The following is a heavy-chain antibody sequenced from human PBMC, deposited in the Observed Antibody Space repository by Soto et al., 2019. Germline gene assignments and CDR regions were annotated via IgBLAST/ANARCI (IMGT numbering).Heavy chain of an antibody. CDR2: IIDSGGYT. CDR3: AKETYYYYGMDV. CDR1: GFTFSSST. J-gene: IGHJ6*02. Sequence: HPGGSLRLFCAASGFTFSSSTMNWVRQAPGKGLEWVSAIIDSGGYTYYADSVKGRFTISRDNSKNTLYLQMNSLRAEDTALYYCAKETYYYYGMDVWGQGTTVTVSS. V-gene: IGHV3-23*01.